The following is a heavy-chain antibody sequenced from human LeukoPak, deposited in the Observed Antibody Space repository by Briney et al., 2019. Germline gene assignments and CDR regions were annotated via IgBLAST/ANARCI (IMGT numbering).Heavy chain of an antibody. V-gene: IGHV1-24*01. CDR2: FDPEDGET. CDR3: AITPYGGYQHYFDY. CDR1: GYTLTELS. J-gene: IGHJ4*02. Sequence: ASVTVSCKVSGYTLTELSMHWVRQAPGKGLEWMGGFDPEDGETIYAQKFQGRVTMTEDTSTDTAYMELSSLRSEDTAVYYCAITPYGGYQHYFDYWGQGTLVTVSS. D-gene: IGHD2-2*01.